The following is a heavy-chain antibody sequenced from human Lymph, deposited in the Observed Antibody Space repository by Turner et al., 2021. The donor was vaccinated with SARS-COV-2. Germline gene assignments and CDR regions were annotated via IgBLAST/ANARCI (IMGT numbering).Heavy chain of an antibody. CDR3: AKGDGYPPHGLLDP. D-gene: IGHD6-25*01. CDR2: MNPNSGYT. V-gene: IGHV1-8*01. Sequence: VQLVQSGAEVKKPGASVKVSCKASGYTFTSSDTNWVRQATGQGLEWMGLMNPNSGYTGYAQKFQGRVTMTRNTSISTAYMELNSLTSDDTAVYYCAKGDGYPPHGLLDPWGQGTLVTVSS. J-gene: IGHJ5*02. CDR1: GYTFTSSD.